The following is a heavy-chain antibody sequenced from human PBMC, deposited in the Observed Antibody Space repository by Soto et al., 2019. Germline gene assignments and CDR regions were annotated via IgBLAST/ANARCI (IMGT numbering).Heavy chain of an antibody. J-gene: IGHJ4*02. Sequence: VGSLRLSCAASGFTFSSYSMNWVRQAPGKGLEWVSYISYISSSSTTIYYADSVKGRFTVSRDNAKNSLYLQMNSLRDEDTAVYYCARDLRLGTKEGGPEYWGQGTLVTVSS. CDR2: ISYISSSSTTI. D-gene: IGHD1-7*01. V-gene: IGHV3-48*02. CDR3: ARDLRLGTKEGGPEY. CDR1: GFTFSSYS.